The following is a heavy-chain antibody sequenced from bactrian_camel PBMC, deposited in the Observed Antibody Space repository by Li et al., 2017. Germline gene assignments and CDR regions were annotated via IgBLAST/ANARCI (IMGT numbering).Heavy chain of an antibody. CDR1: GFTFSRTYY. J-gene: IGHJ4*01. V-gene: IGHV3-2*01. D-gene: IGHD1*01. CDR3: ASLSVPVLGHACAFSYAYND. CDR2: IYSDGSNT. Sequence: HVQLVESGGGLVHPGGSLRLSCAASGFTFSRTYYMSWVRQAPGKGLEWVTSIYSDGSNTYYADSVKGRFTISQDNAKNTVYLQMNSLKPEDTAMYYCASLSVPVLGHACAFSYAYNDWGQGTQVTVS.